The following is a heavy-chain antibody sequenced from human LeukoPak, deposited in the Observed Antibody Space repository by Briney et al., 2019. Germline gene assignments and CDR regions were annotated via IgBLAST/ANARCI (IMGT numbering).Heavy chain of an antibody. V-gene: IGHV4-61*05. CDR1: GGSISSSNYY. CDR2: IYYSGST. Sequence: SETLSLTCTVSGGSISSSNYYWGWIRQPPGKGLEWIGYIYYSGSTNYKSSLKSRVTISVDRSKNQFSLKLSSVTAADTAIYYCARGTNANWASWGQGTLVTVSS. J-gene: IGHJ5*02. D-gene: IGHD1-1*01. CDR3: ARGTNANWAS.